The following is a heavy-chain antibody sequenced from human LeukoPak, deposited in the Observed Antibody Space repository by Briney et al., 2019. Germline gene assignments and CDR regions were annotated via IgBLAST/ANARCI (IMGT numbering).Heavy chain of an antibody. J-gene: IGHJ5*02. CDR2: INTNTGNP. Sequence: ASVKVSCKASGYTLTRYAMNWVRQAPGQGLEWMGWINTNTGNPTYAQGFTGRFVFSLDTSVSTAYLQISSLKAEDTAVYYCARDGRYCTNGVCYSFDPWGQGTLVTVSS. CDR3: ARDGRYCTNGVCYSFDP. V-gene: IGHV7-4-1*02. CDR1: GYTLTRYA. D-gene: IGHD2-8*01.